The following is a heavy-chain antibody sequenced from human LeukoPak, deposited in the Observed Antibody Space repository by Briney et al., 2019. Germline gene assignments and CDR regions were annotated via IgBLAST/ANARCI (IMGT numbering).Heavy chain of an antibody. CDR3: ARGIVGPTGDY. CDR2: TNSDGSTT. D-gene: IGHD1-26*01. J-gene: IGHJ4*02. V-gene: IGHV3-74*01. Sequence: GGSLRLSCVVSGLSFSNYWMHWVRQAPGKGLVWVSRTNSDGSTTSYAASVKGRFTISRDNAKNTLYLQMNSLRAEDTAVYYCARGIVGPTGDYWGQGTLVTVSS. CDR1: GLSFSNYW.